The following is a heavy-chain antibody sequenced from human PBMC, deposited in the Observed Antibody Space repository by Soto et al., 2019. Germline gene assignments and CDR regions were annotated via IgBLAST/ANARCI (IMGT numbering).Heavy chain of an antibody. CDR2: IYPGDSDT. D-gene: IGHD6-6*01. CDR1: GYSFTSYW. Sequence: ESLKISCKGSGYSFTSYWIGWVRQMPGKGLEWMGIIYPGDSDTNYSPSFQGQVTISADRSTSTAFLQWSTLKASDTAMYYCVRRAEGRPGDGYYYVALDVWGQGATVTVS. V-gene: IGHV5-51*01. CDR3: VRRAEGRPGDGYYYVALDV. J-gene: IGHJ6*02.